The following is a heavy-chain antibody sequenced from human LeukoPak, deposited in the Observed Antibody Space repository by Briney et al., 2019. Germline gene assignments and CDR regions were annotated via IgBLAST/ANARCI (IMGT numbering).Heavy chain of an antibody. J-gene: IGHJ4*02. Sequence: GGSLRLSCAASGFTFSSYWMHWVRQAAGKGLVWVSRINSDGSSTSYAGSVKGRFTISRDNAKNTLYLQMNSLRAEDTAVYYCARDPYGGELPMYWGQGTLVTVSS. V-gene: IGHV3-74*01. D-gene: IGHD1-26*01. CDR3: ARDPYGGELPMY. CDR2: INSDGSST. CDR1: GFTFSSYW.